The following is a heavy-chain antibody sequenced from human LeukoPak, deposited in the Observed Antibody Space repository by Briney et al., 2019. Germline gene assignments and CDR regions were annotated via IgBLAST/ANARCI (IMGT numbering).Heavy chain of an antibody. CDR1: GYTFSSYG. V-gene: IGHV3-30*02. D-gene: IGHD1-26*01. J-gene: IGHJ6*03. CDR2: TRYDGSNK. Sequence: GGALRLSCAASGYTFSSYGMYGDRQAPGKGLEWVAFTRYDGSNKYYADSVKGRFTISRENSKNTLYLKMNSLRAEDTAVYYCAKGHGWEASYYYYYMDVWGKGTTVTISS. CDR3: AKGHGWEASYYYYYMDV.